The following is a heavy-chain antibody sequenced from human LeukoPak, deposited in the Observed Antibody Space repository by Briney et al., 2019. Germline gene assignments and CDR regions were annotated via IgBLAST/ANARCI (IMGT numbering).Heavy chain of an antibody. V-gene: IGHV3-48*03. J-gene: IGHJ4*02. CDR3: VKESWYSGSWYVGH. Sequence: GGSLRLSCAASGFTFNNYEMNWVRQAPGKGLEWVSYTSSSGTTIYYADSVKGRFTISRDNAKNSLSLQMDSLRAEDTAVYYCVKESWYSGSWYVGHWGQGTLVTVSS. D-gene: IGHD6-13*01. CDR2: TSSSGTTI. CDR1: GFTFNNYE.